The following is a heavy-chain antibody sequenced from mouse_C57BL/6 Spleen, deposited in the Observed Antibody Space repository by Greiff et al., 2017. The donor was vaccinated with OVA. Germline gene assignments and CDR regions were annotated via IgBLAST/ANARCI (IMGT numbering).Heavy chain of an antibody. D-gene: IGHD1-1*01. CDR3: ARNYYGSSYNYAMDY. Sequence: EVMLVESGGGLVKPGGSLKLSCAASGFTFSDYGMHWVRQAPEKGLEWVAYISSGSSTIYYADTLKGRFTISRDNAKNTLFLQMTSLRSEDTAMYYCARNYYGSSYNYAMDYWGQGTSVTVSS. CDR2: ISSGSSTI. J-gene: IGHJ4*01. CDR1: GFTFSDYG. V-gene: IGHV5-17*01.